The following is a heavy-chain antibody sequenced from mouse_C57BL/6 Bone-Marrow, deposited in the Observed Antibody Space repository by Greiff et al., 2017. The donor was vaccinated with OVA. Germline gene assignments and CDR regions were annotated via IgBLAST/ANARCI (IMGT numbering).Heavy chain of an antibody. V-gene: IGHV1-20*01. D-gene: IGHD2-5*01. CDR3: ARTSNGFAY. CDR1: GYSFTGYF. J-gene: IGHJ3*01. CDR2: INPYNGDT. Sequence: VQLKESGPELVKPGDSVKISCKASGYSFTGYFMNWVMQSHGKSLEWIGRINPYNGDTFYNQKFKGKATLTVDKSSSTAHMELRSLTSEDSAVYYCARTSNGFAYWGQGTLVTVSA.